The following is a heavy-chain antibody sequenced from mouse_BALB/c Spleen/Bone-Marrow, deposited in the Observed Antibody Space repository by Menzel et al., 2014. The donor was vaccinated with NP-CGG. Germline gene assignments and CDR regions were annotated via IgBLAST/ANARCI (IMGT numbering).Heavy chain of an antibody. J-gene: IGHJ1*01. CDR3: ARERSDGYWYFDV. V-gene: IGHV1-77*01. D-gene: IGHD2-3*01. CDR1: GYTFTDYV. Sequence: VQLQQSGPELVKPGASVKMSCKASGYTFTDYVISWVKQRTGQGLEWIGEIYPGSGSTYYNEKSKGKATLTADKSSNTAYMQLSSLTSEDSAVYFCARERSDGYWYFDVWGAGTTVTVSS. CDR2: IYPGSGST.